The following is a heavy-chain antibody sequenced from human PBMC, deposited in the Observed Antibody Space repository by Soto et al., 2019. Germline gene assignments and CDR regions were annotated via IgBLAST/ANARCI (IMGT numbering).Heavy chain of an antibody. CDR2: ISAYNGNT. CDR3: ARGFHCSGGSCYGFFDY. CDR1: GYTFTSYG. Sequence: QVQLVQSGAEVKKPGASVKVSCKASGYTFTSYGISWVRQAPGQGLEWMGWISAYNGNTNYAQKLQGRVTMTTDTFTSTAYMGLRGLRSDDTAVYYCARGFHCSGGSCYGFFDYWGQGTLVTVSS. J-gene: IGHJ4*02. V-gene: IGHV1-18*01. D-gene: IGHD2-15*01.